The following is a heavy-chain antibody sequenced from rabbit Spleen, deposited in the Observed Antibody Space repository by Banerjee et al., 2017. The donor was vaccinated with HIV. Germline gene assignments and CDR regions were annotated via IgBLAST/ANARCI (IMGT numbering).Heavy chain of an antibody. Sequence: QSLEESGGGLVKPGASLTLTCKASGFSFNIGYDMCWVRQAPGKGLEWIACIYAGSSDSTYSATWAKGRFTISKTSSTTVTLQMTSLTAADTATYFCARDVGTSFSTYGMDLWGQGTLVTVS. J-gene: IGHJ6*01. V-gene: IGHV1S40*01. CDR3: ARDVGTSFSTYGMDL. CDR1: GFSFNIGYD. D-gene: IGHD8-1*01. CDR2: IYAGSSDST.